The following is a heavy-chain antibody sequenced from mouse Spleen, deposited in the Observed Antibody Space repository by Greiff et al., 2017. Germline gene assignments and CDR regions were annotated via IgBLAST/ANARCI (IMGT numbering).Heavy chain of an antibody. CDR2: ISSGGSYT. J-gene: IGHJ3*01. CDR3: AKEEDDYPAY. CDR1: GFTFSSYG. Sequence: EVKLQESGGDLVKPGGSLKLSCAASGFTFSSYGMSWVRQTPDKRLEWVATISSGGSYTYYPDSVKGRFTISRDNAKNTLYLQMSSLKSEDTAMYYCAKEEDDYPAYWGQGTLVTVSA. V-gene: IGHV5-6*01. D-gene: IGHD2-4*01.